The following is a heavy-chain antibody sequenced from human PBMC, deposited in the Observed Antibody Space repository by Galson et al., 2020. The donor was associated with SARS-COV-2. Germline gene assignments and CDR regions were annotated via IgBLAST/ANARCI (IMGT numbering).Heavy chain of an antibody. D-gene: IGHD1-26*01. Sequence: SETLSLTCTVSGGSITSGAYYWSWIRPPAGQGLEWIGRLYTTTAGTNSTPPLKSRVTISVDTSKNQFSLRLTSVTAADTAVYYCARESRWDLYFDFWGQGTLVTVSS. V-gene: IGHV4-61*02. CDR2: LYTTTAGT. CDR1: GGSITSGAYY. J-gene: IGHJ4*02. CDR3: ARESRWDLYFDF.